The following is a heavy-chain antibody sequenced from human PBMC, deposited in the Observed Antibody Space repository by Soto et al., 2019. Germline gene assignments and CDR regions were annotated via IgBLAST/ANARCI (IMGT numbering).Heavy chain of an antibody. Sequence: NPSETLSLTCTVSGGSISSYYWSWIRQPPGKGLEWIGYINYSGSSNYNPSLKSRVALSLDTSKNQFSLKLTSVTAADTAVYYCARPYSGAYWATFDIWGQGTMVTVSS. J-gene: IGHJ3*02. D-gene: IGHD1-26*01. CDR1: GGSISSYY. CDR2: INYSGSS. CDR3: ARPYSGAYWATFDI. V-gene: IGHV4-59*01.